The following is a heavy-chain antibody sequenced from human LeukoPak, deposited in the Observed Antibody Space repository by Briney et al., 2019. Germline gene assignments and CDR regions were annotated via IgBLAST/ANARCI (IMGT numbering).Heavy chain of an antibody. D-gene: IGHD3-10*01. CDR2: ISYDGSNK. J-gene: IGHJ4*02. Sequence: PGRSLRLSCAASGFTFSSYAMHWVRQAPGKGLEWVAVISYDGSNKYYADSVKGRFTISRDNSKNTLYLQMNSLRAEDTAVYYCAKDLSGSGDYDYWGQGTLVTVSS. CDR3: AKDLSGSGDYDY. V-gene: IGHV3-30*04. CDR1: GFTFSSYA.